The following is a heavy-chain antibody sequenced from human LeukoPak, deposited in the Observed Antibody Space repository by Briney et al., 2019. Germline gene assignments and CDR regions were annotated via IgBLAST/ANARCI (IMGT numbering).Heavy chain of an antibody. CDR3: AKGGIGAFDI. CDR2: ISSSGGNS. J-gene: IGHJ3*02. D-gene: IGHD3-16*01. CDR1: GFTFSSYT. Sequence: GGSLRLSCAASGFTFSSYTMDWVRQAPGKGLEWVSTISSSGGNSYDADSVKGRFTISRDNSKNTLYLQMNSLRAEDTAVYYCAKGGIGAFDIWGQGTMVTVSS. V-gene: IGHV3-23*01.